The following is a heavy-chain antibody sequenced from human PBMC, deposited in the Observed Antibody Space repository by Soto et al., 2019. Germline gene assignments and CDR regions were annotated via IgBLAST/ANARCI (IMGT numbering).Heavy chain of an antibody. CDR1: GGSFSGYY. Sequence: SETLSLTCAVYGGSFSGYYWSWIRQPPGKGLEWIGEINHSGSTNYNPSLKSRVTISVDTSKNQFSLKLSSVTAADTAVYYCARGRGFTIFGVVIIGNCFDPWGQGTLVTVSS. CDR2: INHSGST. J-gene: IGHJ5*02. D-gene: IGHD3-3*01. CDR3: ARGRGFTIFGVVIIGNCFDP. V-gene: IGHV4-34*01.